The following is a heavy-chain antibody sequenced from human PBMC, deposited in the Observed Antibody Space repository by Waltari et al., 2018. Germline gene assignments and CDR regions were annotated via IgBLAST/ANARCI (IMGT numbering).Heavy chain of an antibody. CDR3: TRGAFDS. CDR1: GLTFSKYS. CDR2: IISSSSSK. Sequence: EVQLVESGGGLVQPGGSLRLSWVASGLTFSKYSMNWVCQAPGKGLEWVSNIISSSSSKEYADSVEGRFTVSRDNAKNTLYLQMNNLRAEDTAVYYCTRGAFDSWGQGTLVTVSS. V-gene: IGHV3-48*04. J-gene: IGHJ4*02.